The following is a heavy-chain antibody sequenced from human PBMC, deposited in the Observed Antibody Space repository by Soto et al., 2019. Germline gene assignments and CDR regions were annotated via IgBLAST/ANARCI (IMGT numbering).Heavy chain of an antibody. CDR3: ARKRAGSDDYGDYSPHWYFDL. V-gene: IGHV4-4*02. J-gene: IGHJ2*01. CDR1: SGSISSHNW. D-gene: IGHD4-17*01. Sequence: QVQLQESGPGLVKPSGTLSLTCTVSSGSISSHNWWTWVRQTPGKGLEWIGDIHHAGGSNYNPSLKSRVSIPVEKSKNQFSLRLSSVTVAATAVYYCARKRAGSDDYGDYSPHWYFDLWGRGTLVTGSP. CDR2: IHHAGGS.